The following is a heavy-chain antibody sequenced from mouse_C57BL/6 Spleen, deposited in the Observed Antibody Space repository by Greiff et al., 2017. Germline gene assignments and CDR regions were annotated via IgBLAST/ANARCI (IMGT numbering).Heavy chain of an antibody. CDR1: GFSLTSYG. D-gene: IGHD2-4*01. V-gene: IGHV2-2*01. J-gene: IGHJ3*01. CDR3: ARSSYDYSAWFAY. CDR2: IWSGGST. Sequence: VQLQQSGPGLVQPSQSLSITCTVSGFSLTSYGVHWVRQSPGKGLEWLGVIWSGGSTDYNAAFISRLSISKDNSKSQFFFKMNSLQADDTAIYYWARSSYDYSAWFAYWGQGTLVTVSA.